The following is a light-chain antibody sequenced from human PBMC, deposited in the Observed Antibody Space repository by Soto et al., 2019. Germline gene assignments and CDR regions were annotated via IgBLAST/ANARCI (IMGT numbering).Light chain of an antibody. V-gene: IGKV2-30*02. CDR3: MQAAYWPWT. CDR2: KVS. Sequence: DVVMTQSPLSLPVTLGQPASISCRSSQSLVHSDGNTYLNWFQQRPGQSPRRLIYKVSNRDSGVPDRVSGSGSGTDFTLKISRVEAEDVAVYYCMQAAYWPWTFGQGTKVEIK. CDR1: QSLVHSDGNTY. J-gene: IGKJ1*01.